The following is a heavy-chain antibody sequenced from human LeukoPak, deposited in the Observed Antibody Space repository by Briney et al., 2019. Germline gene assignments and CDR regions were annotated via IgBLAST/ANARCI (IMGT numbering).Heavy chain of an antibody. Sequence: SVKVSCKASGGTFSSYAISWVRQAPGQGLEWMGGIIPIFGTANYAQKLQGRVTMTTDTSTSTAYMELRSLRSDDTAVYYCARDGWYYGSGSYYNFHYYYGMDVWGQGTTVTVSS. D-gene: IGHD3-10*01. CDR1: GGTFSSYA. J-gene: IGHJ6*02. V-gene: IGHV1-69*05. CDR3: ARDGWYYGSGSYYNFHYYYGMDV. CDR2: IIPIFGTA.